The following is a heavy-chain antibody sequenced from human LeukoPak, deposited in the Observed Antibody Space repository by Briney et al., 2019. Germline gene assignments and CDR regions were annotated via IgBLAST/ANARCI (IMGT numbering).Heavy chain of an antibody. V-gene: IGHV3-73*01. J-gene: IGHJ6*04. CDR2: VKTKANNYAT. Sequence: PGGSLRLSCAASGFTFSDSTMHWVRQASGKGLEWVGRVKTKANNYATGYAASVKDRFTISRDDSNNTAYLQMHSLKTEDTAVYYCARLTGGSYSHYYGLDVWGKGTTVTVSS. D-gene: IGHD2-15*01. CDR1: GFTFSDST. CDR3: ARLTGGSYSHYYGLDV.